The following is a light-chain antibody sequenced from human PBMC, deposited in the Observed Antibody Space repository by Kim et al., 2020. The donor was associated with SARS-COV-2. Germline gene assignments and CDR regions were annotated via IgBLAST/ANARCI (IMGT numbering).Light chain of an antibody. V-gene: IGLV3-19*02. J-gene: IGLJ2*01. CDR3: YSWDSSTNLPV. CDR2: GQG. Sequence: SSELTQDPAVSVALGQTVRITCQGDSLGDQYGTWYQQKPGQAPVRVVYGQGKRPSGIPDRFSGSTSGNTASLTITDTQAEDEADYYCYSWDSSTNLPVFGGGTQLTVL. CDR1: SLGDQY.